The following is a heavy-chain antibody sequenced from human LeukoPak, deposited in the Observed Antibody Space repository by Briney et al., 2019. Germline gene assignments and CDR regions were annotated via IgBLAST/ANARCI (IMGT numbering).Heavy chain of an antibody. Sequence: SETLSLTCAVYGGSFSGYYWSWIRQPPGKGLEWIWEINHSGSTNYNPSLKSRVTISVDTSKNQFSLKLSSVTAADTAVYYCARAHYDILTGYPYAFDIWGQGTMVTVSS. D-gene: IGHD3-9*01. CDR2: INHSGST. CDR1: GGSFSGYY. V-gene: IGHV4-34*01. J-gene: IGHJ3*02. CDR3: ARAHYDILTGYPYAFDI.